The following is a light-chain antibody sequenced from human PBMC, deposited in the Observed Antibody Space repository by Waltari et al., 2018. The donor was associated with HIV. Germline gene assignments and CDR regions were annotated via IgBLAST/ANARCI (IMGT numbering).Light chain of an antibody. J-gene: IGLJ2*01. Sequence: QSVLTQPPSASGTPGQRVTISCSGSSSTIGSNTVSWYQQLPGTAPKLLIYNNNERPSGVPDRFSGSTSGTSASLAISGLQSESEADYYCAAWDDSLNGVVFGGGTKLTVL. CDR1: SSTIGSNT. CDR2: NNN. V-gene: IGLV1-44*01. CDR3: AAWDDSLNGVV.